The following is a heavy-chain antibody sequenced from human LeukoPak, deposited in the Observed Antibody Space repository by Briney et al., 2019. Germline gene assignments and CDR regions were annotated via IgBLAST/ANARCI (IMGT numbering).Heavy chain of an antibody. V-gene: IGHV4-39*01. CDR1: GGSISSSSYY. Sequence: SETLSLTCTVSGGSISSSSYYWGWIRQPPGTGLEWIGSIYYSGSTYYNPSLKSRVTISVDTSKNQFSLKLSSVTAADTAVYYCARHFYSNLYDAFDIWGQGTMVTVSS. CDR3: ARHFYSNLYDAFDI. D-gene: IGHD4-11*01. CDR2: IYYSGST. J-gene: IGHJ3*02.